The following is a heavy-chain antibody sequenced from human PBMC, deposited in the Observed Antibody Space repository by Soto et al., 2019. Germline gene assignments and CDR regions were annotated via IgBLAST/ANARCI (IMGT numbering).Heavy chain of an antibody. CDR2: IYYSGST. Sequence: SETLSLTCTVSGGSISSGGYYWSWIRQHPGKGLEWIGYIYYSGSTYYNPSLKSRVTISVDTSKNQFSLKLSSVTAADTAVYYCARGTPVLVDYWGQGTLVTVSS. CDR3: ARGTPVLVDY. CDR1: GGSISSGGYY. J-gene: IGHJ4*02. V-gene: IGHV4-31*03. D-gene: IGHD3-3*01.